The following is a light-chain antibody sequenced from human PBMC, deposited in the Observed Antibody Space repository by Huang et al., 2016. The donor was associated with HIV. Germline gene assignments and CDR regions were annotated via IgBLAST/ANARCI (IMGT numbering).Light chain of an antibody. CDR3: QQRSTWPPIFT. Sequence: EIVLTQSPATLSLSPGETATLSCWARRSVSKNLAWYQHKPGQVPRLLIYDASNRATGSPARFGGSWSGTDFTLTSSSLEPEDSAIYDCQQRSTWPPIFTFGPGTKVDIK. V-gene: IGKV3-11*01. J-gene: IGKJ3*01. CDR1: RSVSKN. CDR2: DAS.